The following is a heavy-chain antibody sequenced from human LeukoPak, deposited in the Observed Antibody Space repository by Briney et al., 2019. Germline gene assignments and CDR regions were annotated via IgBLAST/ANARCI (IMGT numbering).Heavy chain of an antibody. Sequence: SETLSLTCTVSGGSMSNYYWTWIRQPPGKGLEWIAYIFYSGSTNYNPSLKSRVIISVDTSKNQFSLKLNSVTAADTAVYYCARLRGNYFPDFWGQGTLVTVSS. D-gene: IGHD2/OR15-2a*01. CDR2: IFYSGST. J-gene: IGHJ4*02. CDR3: ARLRGNYFPDF. CDR1: GGSMSNYY. V-gene: IGHV4-59*01.